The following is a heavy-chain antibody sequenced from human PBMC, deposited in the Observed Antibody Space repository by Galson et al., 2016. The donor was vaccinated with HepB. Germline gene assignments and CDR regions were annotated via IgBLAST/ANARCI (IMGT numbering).Heavy chain of an antibody. CDR3: ARDFMSGGVPTWYFDL. D-gene: IGHD1-26*01. Sequence: SVKVSCKASGYSFITYYIHWLRQAPGQGLEWMGNINPRSATTTYTQKLQGRVTMTRDTSTDTVFMEMTSLRSDDTALYYCARDFMSGGVPTWYFDLWGRGSLVTVSS. CDR2: INPRSATT. V-gene: IGHV1-46*04. CDR1: GYSFITYY. J-gene: IGHJ2*01.